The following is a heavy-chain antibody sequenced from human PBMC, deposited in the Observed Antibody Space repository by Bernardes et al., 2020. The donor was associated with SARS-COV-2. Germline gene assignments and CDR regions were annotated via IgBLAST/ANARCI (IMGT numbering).Heavy chain of an antibody. CDR2: IGSSSRDI. CDR3: ARRLIVEDRAGLDY. D-gene: IGHD2-15*01. J-gene: IGHJ4*02. Sequence: VWSLSPSCAASGFSFSGHGMYWVRQTPGQGLEWVSYIGSSSRDISYADSVKGRFTISRDDVKNSLYLQMNTLTAEDTAMYYCARRLIVEDRAGLDYWGQGTLVTVSS. CDR1: GFSFSGHG. V-gene: IGHV3-21*05.